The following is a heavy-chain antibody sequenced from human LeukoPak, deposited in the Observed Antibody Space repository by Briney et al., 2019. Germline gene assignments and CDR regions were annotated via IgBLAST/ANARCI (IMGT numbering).Heavy chain of an antibody. CDR3: ARSRSYDFWSGYSSGSTFDY. V-gene: IGHV5-51*01. CDR1: GYSFTSYW. J-gene: IGHJ4*02. CDR2: IYPGDSDT. D-gene: IGHD3-3*01. Sequence: GESQKISCKGSGYSFTSYWIGWERQMPGKGLEWMGIIYPGDSDTRYSPSFQGQVTISADKSISTAYLQWSSLKASDTAMYYCARSRSYDFWSGYSSGSTFDYWGQGTLVTVSS.